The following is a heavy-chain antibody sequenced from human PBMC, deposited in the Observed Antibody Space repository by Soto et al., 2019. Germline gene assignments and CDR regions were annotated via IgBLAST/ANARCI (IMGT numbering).Heavy chain of an antibody. CDR2: ISYGGSNK. CDR1: GFTFSSYA. Sequence: GGSLRLSCAASGFTFSSYAMHWVRQAPGKGLEWVAVISYGGSNKYYADSVKGRFTISRDNSKNTLYLQMNSLRAEDTAVYYCARDRRLRFSYFDYWGQGTLVTVSS. V-gene: IGHV3-30-3*01. CDR3: ARDRRLRFSYFDY. J-gene: IGHJ4*02. D-gene: IGHD4-17*01.